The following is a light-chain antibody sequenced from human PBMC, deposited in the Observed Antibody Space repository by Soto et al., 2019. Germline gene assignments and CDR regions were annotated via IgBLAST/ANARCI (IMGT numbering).Light chain of an antibody. Sequence: QSALTQPASVSGSPGQSITISCTGTSSDIGGYNYVSWYQHHPGKAPKLMIYEVANRPSGVSNRFSGSKSGNTASLTSSGLQAEDEAEYDCISHSTTIADVGLGGGTKLTVL. CDR3: ISHSTTIADVG. CDR2: EVA. V-gene: IGLV2-14*01. J-gene: IGLJ2*01. CDR1: SSDIGGYNY.